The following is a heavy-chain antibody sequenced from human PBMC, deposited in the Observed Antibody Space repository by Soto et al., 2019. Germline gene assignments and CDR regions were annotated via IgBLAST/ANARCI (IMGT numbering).Heavy chain of an antibody. J-gene: IGHJ4*02. Sequence: SETLSLTCTVSGCSISSYYWSWIRQPPGKGLEWIGYIYHSGSTNYNPSLKSRVTISVHTSKNQFSLKLSSVTAADTAVYYCAISYLLEYYFDFWGQGTLVTVSS. CDR2: IYHSGST. V-gene: IGHV4-59*01. CDR1: GCSISSYY. CDR3: AISYLLEYYFDF. D-gene: IGHD3-3*01.